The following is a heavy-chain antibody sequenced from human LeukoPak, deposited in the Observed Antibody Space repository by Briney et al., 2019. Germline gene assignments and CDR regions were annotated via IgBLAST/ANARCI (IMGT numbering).Heavy chain of an antibody. Sequence: GGSLRLSCAASGFTFKTYTMHWVRQAPGMGLEWVSSISSSSSYIFYADSVKGRFTISRDNAKNSLYLQMNSLRAEDTAVYYCARGPDFGVVIWYAFDIWGQGTMVTVSS. J-gene: IGHJ3*02. CDR2: ISSSSSYI. V-gene: IGHV3-21*01. D-gene: IGHD3-3*01. CDR1: GFTFKTYT. CDR3: ARGPDFGVVIWYAFDI.